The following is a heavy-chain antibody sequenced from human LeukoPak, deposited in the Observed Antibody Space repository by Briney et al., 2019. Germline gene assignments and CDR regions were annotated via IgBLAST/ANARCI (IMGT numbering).Heavy chain of an antibody. CDR1: GYTFTSNY. CDR3: ARDQEGFDY. Sequence: ASVTVSCKASGYTFTSNYIHWVRQAPGLGLEWMGMIYPRDGSTSYAQKFQGRVTVTRDTSTGTVHMELSGLRSEDTAVYYCARDQEGFDYWGQGTLVTVSS. V-gene: IGHV1-46*01. J-gene: IGHJ4*02. CDR2: IYPRDGST.